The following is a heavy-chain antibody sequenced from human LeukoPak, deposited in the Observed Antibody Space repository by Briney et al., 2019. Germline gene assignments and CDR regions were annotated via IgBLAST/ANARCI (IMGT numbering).Heavy chain of an antibody. CDR2: IYYSGST. Sequence: SETLSLTCTVSGGSISSYYWSWIRQPPGKGLEWIGYIYYSGSTNYNPSLKSRVTISVDTSKNQFSLKLSSVTAADTAVYYCARDPVVGATTFGAFDIRGQGTMVTVSS. J-gene: IGHJ3*02. CDR3: ARDPVVGATTFGAFDI. CDR1: GGSISSYY. V-gene: IGHV4-59*01. D-gene: IGHD1-26*01.